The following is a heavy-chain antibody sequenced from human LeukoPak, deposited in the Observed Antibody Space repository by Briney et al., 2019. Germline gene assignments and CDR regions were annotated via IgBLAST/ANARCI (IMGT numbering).Heavy chain of an antibody. D-gene: IGHD6-6*01. CDR2: IYYSGST. J-gene: IGHJ4*02. CDR3: AREGEQLVGVDY. CDR1: GGSLSSHY. V-gene: IGHV4-59*11. Sequence: SEPLSLPCTVSGGSLSSHYGSWLRQPPGEGLEWIGYIYYSGSTNYNPSRNSRVTISVDTSKNQFSLKLSSVTAADTAVYYCAREGEQLVGVDYWGQGTLVTVSS.